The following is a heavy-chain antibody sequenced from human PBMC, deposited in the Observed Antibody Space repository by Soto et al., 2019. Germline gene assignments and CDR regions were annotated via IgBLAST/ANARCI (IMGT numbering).Heavy chain of an antibody. CDR3: ARAAYDSSGYYFSSYYYYGMDV. J-gene: IGHJ6*02. D-gene: IGHD3-22*01. CDR2: IIPIFGTA. V-gene: IGHV1-69*13. Sequence: GASVKVSCKASGGTFSSYAISWVRQAPGQGLEWMGGIIPIFGTANYAQKFQGRVTITADESTSTAYMELSSLRSEDTAVYYCARAAYDSSGYYFSSYYYYGMDVWGQGTTVTVSS. CDR1: GGTFSSYA.